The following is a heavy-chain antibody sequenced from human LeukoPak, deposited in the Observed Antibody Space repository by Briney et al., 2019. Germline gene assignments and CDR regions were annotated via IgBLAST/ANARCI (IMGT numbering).Heavy chain of an antibody. CDR3: ARDRSYGSGRYYLFDY. Sequence: GASVKVSCKASGGTFSSYAIRWVRQAPGQGLEWMEGVIPIFGTANYAQKFQGRVTITADESTSTAYMELSSLRSEDTAVYYCARDRSYGSGRYYLFDYWGQGTLVTVSS. J-gene: IGHJ4*02. CDR1: GGTFSSYA. D-gene: IGHD3-10*01. CDR2: VIPIFGTA. V-gene: IGHV1-69*13.